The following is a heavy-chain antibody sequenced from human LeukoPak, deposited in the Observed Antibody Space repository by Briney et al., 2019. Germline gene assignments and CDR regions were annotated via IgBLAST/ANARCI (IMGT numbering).Heavy chain of an antibody. Sequence: KTGGSLRLSCAASGFTFSNAWMNWVRQAPGKGLEWVGRIKSKTDGGTTDYAAPVKGRFTISRDDSKNTPYLQMNSLKTEDTAVYYCTTVRPTVVTPRRFDYWGQGTLVTVSS. D-gene: IGHD4-23*01. J-gene: IGHJ4*02. CDR2: IKSKTDGGTT. V-gene: IGHV3-15*07. CDR3: TTVRPTVVTPRRFDY. CDR1: GFTFSNAW.